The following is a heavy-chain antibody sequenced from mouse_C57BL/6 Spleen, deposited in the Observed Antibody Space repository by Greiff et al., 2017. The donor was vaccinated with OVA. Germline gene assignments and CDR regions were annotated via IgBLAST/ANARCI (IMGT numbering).Heavy chain of an antibody. D-gene: IGHD2-1*01. V-gene: IGHV5-17*01. J-gene: IGHJ3*01. CDR3: ASRGNYGNVGY. Sequence: EVKLVESGGGLVKPGGSLKLSCAASGFPFSDYGMHWVRQAPEKGLEWVAYISSGSGTIYYADTVKGRFTISRDNAKTTRSLQMTSLRPEDTAMYYCASRGNYGNVGYWGQGTLVTVSA. CDR2: ISSGSGTI. CDR1: GFPFSDYG.